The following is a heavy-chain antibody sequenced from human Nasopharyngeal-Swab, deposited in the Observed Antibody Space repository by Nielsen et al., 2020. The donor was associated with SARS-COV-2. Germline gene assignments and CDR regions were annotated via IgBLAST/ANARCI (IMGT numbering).Heavy chain of an antibody. Sequence: GESLKISCAASGFTFSSYAMSWVRQAPGKGLEWVSAISGSGGSTYYADSVKGRFTISRDNSKNTLYLQMNSLRAEDTAVYYCAKEHSIVAVPAATDRYGMDVWGQGTTVTVSS. V-gene: IGHV3-23*01. J-gene: IGHJ6*02. D-gene: IGHD2-2*01. CDR3: AKEHSIVAVPAATDRYGMDV. CDR2: ISGSGGST. CDR1: GFTFSSYA.